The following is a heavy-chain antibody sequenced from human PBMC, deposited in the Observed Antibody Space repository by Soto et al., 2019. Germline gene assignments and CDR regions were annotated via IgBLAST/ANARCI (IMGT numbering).Heavy chain of an antibody. J-gene: IGHJ6*02. CDR3: ARGVAGYSSGWTLYYYGMDV. V-gene: IGHV1-2*04. CDR2: INPNSGGT. D-gene: IGHD6-19*01. CDR1: GYTFTGYY. Sequence: WASVKVSCKASGYTFTGYYMHWVRQAPGQGLEWMGWINPNSGGTNYAQKFQGWVTMTRETSISTAYMELSRLRSDDTAVYYCARGVAGYSSGWTLYYYGMDVWGQGTTVTVSS.